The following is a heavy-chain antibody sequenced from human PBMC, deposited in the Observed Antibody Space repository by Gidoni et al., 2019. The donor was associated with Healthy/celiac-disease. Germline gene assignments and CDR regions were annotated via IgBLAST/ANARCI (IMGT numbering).Heavy chain of an antibody. D-gene: IGHD3-16*01. Sequence: QVQLQESGPGLVKPSQTLSLTCTVSGGSISSGGYYWSWIRQHPGKGLEWIGYIYYSGSTYYNPSLKSRVTISVDTSKNQFSLKLSSVTAADTAVYYCARVNIMITFGGAKGYFDYWGQGTLVTVSS. CDR3: ARVNIMITFGGAKGYFDY. J-gene: IGHJ4*02. CDR1: GGSISSGGYY. CDR2: IYYSGST. V-gene: IGHV4-31*03.